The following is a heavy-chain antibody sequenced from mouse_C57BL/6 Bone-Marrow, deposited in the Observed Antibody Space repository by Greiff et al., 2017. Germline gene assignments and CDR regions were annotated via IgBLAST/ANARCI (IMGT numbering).Heavy chain of an antibody. D-gene: IGHD1-1*01. V-gene: IGHV1-81*01. CDR2: IYPRSGNT. CDR3: ARYRGYYGSSYGYFDV. J-gene: IGHJ1*03. Sequence: QVHVKQSGAELARPGASVKLSCKASGYTFTSYGISWVKQRTGQGLEWIGEIYPRSGNTYYNEKFKGKATLTADKSSSTAYMELRSLTSEDSAVYFCARYRGYYGSSYGYFDVWGTGTTVTVSS. CDR1: GYTFTSYG.